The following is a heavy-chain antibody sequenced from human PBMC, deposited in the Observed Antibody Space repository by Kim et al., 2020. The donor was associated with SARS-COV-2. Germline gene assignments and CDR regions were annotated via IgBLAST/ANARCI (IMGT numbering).Heavy chain of an antibody. CDR3: ARGSDFDS. J-gene: IGHJ4*02. CDR1: GFTFNSFL. Sequence: GGSLRLSCAASGFTFNSFLIHWARQAPGKGLESVASISYDGNHEYYADSVKGRFTISRDNSKNMVFLQLTSLTYEDTAVYYCARGSDFDSWGQGALVTVSS. V-gene: IGHV3-30-3*01. D-gene: IGHD3-10*01. CDR2: ISYDGNHE.